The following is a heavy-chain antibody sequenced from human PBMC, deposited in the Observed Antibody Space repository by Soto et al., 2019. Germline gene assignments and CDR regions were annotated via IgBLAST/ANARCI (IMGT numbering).Heavy chain of an antibody. J-gene: IGHJ4*02. CDR1: GYTFTHYY. Sequence: QVQLVQSGAEVKKPGASVKLSCRTSGYTFTHYYIHWVRQAPGQGLEWLAIINPASGSTNYAQDFRGSVNLTMETPTTTVYMELSGMRAEEAAIFYCARDLAAGDHWGQGPLVTVSS. CDR3: ARDLAAGDH. V-gene: IGHV1-46*01. CDR2: INPASGST. D-gene: IGHD6-13*01.